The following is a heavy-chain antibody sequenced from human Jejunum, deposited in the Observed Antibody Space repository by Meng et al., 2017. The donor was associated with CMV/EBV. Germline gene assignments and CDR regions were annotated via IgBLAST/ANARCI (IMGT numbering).Heavy chain of an antibody. D-gene: IGHD3-10*01. CDR1: GGSISDYY. Sequence: QLQLQESGPGLGKPSETLSLTCTVSGGSISDYYWSWIRQPAGKGLEWIGRIYSNGATNYNPSLKSRVTMSVDTSKNQFSLKLSSVTAADTAVYFCARDMHREVVIQDYWGQGTLVTVSS. V-gene: IGHV4-4*07. CDR2: IYSNGAT. J-gene: IGHJ4*02. CDR3: ARDMHREVVIQDY.